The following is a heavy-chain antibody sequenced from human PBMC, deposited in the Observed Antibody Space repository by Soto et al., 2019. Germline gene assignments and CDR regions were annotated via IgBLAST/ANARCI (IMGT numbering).Heavy chain of an antibody. J-gene: IGHJ4*02. CDR2: IKTDGSST. D-gene: IGHD3-16*01. Sequence: EVQLVESGGALVQPGGSLRLSCAASGFTFSSYWMQWVRQVPGEGLVWVSRIKTDGSSTSYADSVKGRFTISRDNAKNTMYLQMNSLGAEDTAVYYCARVGVGHYEFDYWGQGTLVTVSS. CDR3: ARVGVGHYEFDY. CDR1: GFTFSSYW. V-gene: IGHV3-74*01.